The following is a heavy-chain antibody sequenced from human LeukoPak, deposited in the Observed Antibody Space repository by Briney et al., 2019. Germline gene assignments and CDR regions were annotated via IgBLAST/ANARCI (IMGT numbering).Heavy chain of an antibody. J-gene: IGHJ6*03. D-gene: IGHD2-2*01. CDR3: ARVALQLLTPLYYYYMDV. CDR2: IKQDGSEK. CDR1: GGSISSYY. Sequence: PSETLSLTCTVSGGSISSYYWSWVRQAPGKGLEWVANIKQDGSEKYYVDSVKGRFTISRDNAKSSLYLQMNSLRAEDTAVYYCARVALQLLTPLYYYYMDVWGKGTTVTVSS. V-gene: IGHV3-7*01.